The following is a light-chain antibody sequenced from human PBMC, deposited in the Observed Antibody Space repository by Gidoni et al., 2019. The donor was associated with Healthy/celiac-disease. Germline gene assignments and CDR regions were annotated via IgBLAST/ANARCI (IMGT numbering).Light chain of an antibody. CDR2: DAS. V-gene: IGKV1-33*01. J-gene: IGKJ5*01. CDR1: QDISNY. Sequence: DIKMTQSPSSLSASVGDRVTITCQASQDISNYLNWYQQKPGKAPKLLIYDASNLETGVPSSFSGSGSGTDFTFTISSLQPEDIATYYCQQYDNLSVTFGQGTRLEIK. CDR3: QQYDNLSVT.